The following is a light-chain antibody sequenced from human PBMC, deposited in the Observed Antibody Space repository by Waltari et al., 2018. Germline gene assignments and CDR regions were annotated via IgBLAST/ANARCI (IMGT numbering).Light chain of an antibody. J-gene: IGKJ3*01. V-gene: IGKV3-11*01. Sequence: EIVLTQSPVTLSLSPGESATLSCRASQRVYSSYLAWYQQKPGQAPRLLIYDASTRAAGVPARFSGSGSGTDFTLTISSLEPEDFAIYFCQQRDTWPPMFTFGPGTKVDIK. CDR2: DAS. CDR3: QQRDTWPPMFT. CDR1: QRVYSSY.